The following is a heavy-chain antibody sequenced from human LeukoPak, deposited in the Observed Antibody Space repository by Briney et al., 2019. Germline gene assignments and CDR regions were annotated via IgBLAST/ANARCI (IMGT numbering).Heavy chain of an antibody. CDR3: ARRKVTTDLDY. V-gene: IGHV4-30-4*01. CDR1: GGSISSGDYY. Sequence: SETLSLTCTVSGGSISSGDYYWSWIRQPPGKGPEWIGYIYYSGSTSYNPSLKSRLTISLDTSKNQFSLKLRSVTAAGTAVYYCARRKVTTDLDYWGQGTLVTVSS. J-gene: IGHJ4*02. CDR2: IYYSGST. D-gene: IGHD4-17*01.